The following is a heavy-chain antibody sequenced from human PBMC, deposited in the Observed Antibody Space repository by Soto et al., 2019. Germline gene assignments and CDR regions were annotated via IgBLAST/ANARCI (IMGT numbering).Heavy chain of an antibody. V-gene: IGHV1-18*01. D-gene: IGHD3-10*01. Sequence: ASVKVSCKASGYTFTSYGISWVRQAPGQGLEWMGWISAYNGNTNYAQKLQGRVTMTTDTSTSTAYMELRSLRSDDTAVYYCASAKAGLLWFGELPYTFDYWGQGTLVTVSS. CDR3: ASAKAGLLWFGELPYTFDY. CDR2: ISAYNGNT. J-gene: IGHJ4*02. CDR1: GYTFTSYG.